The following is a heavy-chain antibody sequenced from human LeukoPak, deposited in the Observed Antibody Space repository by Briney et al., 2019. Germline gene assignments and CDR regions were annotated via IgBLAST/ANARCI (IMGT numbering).Heavy chain of an antibody. J-gene: IGHJ4*02. CDR2: ISSVSTTI. CDR1: GFTFSDYY. V-gene: IGHV3-11*04. D-gene: IGHD5-18*01. Sequence: GGSLRLSCAASGFTFSDYYMSWIRQAPGKGLEWVSYISSVSTTIDYADSVKGRFTISRDNAKNSLYLQMNSLRAEDTAVYYCARGLDTAMVNDYWGQGTLVTVSS. CDR3: ARGLDTAMVNDY.